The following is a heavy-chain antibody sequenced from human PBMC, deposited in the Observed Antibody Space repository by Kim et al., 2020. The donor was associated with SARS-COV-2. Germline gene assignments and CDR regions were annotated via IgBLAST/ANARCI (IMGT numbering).Heavy chain of an antibody. D-gene: IGHD3-22*01. Sequence: SETLSLTCTVSGGSISSYYWSWIRQPPGKGLEWIGYIYYSGSTNYNPSLKSRVTISVDTSKNQFSLKLSSVTAADTAVYHCAGRDYYDSSGWPLDAFDIWGQGTMVTVSS. CDR1: GGSISSYY. CDR3: AGRDYYDSSGWPLDAFDI. CDR2: IYYSGST. J-gene: IGHJ3*02. V-gene: IGHV4-59*01.